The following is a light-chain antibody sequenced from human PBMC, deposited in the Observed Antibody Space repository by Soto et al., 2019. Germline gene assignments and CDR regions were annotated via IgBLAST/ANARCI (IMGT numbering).Light chain of an antibody. CDR1: QGISNY. CDR2: AAS. J-gene: IGKJ5*01. V-gene: IGKV1-9*01. CDR3: QQLTSYPRST. Sequence: DIQLTQSPSFLSASVGHRVTITCRASQGISNYLAWYQQRPGKAPKLLIYAASTLQTGVPSRFSGSGSGTEFTLTISSLQPEDFATYHCQQLTSYPRSTFGQGTRLEI.